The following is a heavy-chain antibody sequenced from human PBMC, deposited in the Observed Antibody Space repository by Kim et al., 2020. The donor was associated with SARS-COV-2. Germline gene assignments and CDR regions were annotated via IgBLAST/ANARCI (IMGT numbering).Heavy chain of an antibody. CDR1: GFTFNTYD. CDR3: TRGGANWATQTFDY. Sequence: GGSLRLSCAASGFTFNTYDFHWVRQTTGKGLEWVAAIGVGGDTYYSVSVRGRFTISRENARNSLYLQMNSLRAEDTAVYYCTRGGANWATQTFDYWGPGALATVSS. V-gene: IGHV3-13*01. CDR2: IGVGGDT. J-gene: IGHJ4*02. D-gene: IGHD7-27*01.